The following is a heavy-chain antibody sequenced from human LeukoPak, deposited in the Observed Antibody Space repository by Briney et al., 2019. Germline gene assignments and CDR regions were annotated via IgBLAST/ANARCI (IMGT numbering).Heavy chain of an antibody. J-gene: IGHJ4*02. CDR2: ISSSSSTI. D-gene: IGHD2-15*01. CDR1: GFTFSSYS. CDR3: ARDPLEDIVVVVGRN. Sequence: PGGSLRLSCAASGFTFSSYSINWVRQAPGKGLEWVSYISSSSSTIYYADSVKGRFTISRDNAKNSLYLQMNSLRAEDTAVYYCARDPLEDIVVVVGRNWGQGTLVTVSS. V-gene: IGHV3-48*01.